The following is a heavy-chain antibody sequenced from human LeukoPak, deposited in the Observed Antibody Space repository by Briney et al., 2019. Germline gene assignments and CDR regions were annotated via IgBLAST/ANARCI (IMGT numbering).Heavy chain of an antibody. CDR3: AKDPGDAFDI. Sequence: GGSLRLSCAASGFTFSSYAMTWVRQAPGKGLEWVSGICGTAGCAYYADSVKGRFTTSRDNSKNTLYLQMNSLRAEDTAVYYCAKDPGDAFDIWGQGTMVTVSS. CDR2: ICGTAGCA. J-gene: IGHJ3*02. V-gene: IGHV3-23*01. CDR1: GFTFSSYA.